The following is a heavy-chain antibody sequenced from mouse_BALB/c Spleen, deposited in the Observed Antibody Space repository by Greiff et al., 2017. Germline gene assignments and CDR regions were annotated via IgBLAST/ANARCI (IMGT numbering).Heavy chain of an antibody. V-gene: IGHV10-1*02. CDR1: GFTFNTYA. CDR3: VRQEGFAY. CDR2: IRSKSNNYAT. J-gene: IGHJ3*01. Sequence: EVKLVESGGGLVQPKGSLKLSCAASGFTFNTYAMNWVRQAPGKGLEWVARIRSKSNNYATYYADSVKDRFTISRDDSQSMLYLQMNNLKTEDTAMYYCVRQEGFAYWGQGTLVTVSA.